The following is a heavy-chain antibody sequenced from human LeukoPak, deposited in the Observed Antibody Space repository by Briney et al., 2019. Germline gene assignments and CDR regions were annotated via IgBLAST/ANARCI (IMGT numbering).Heavy chain of an antibody. CDR3: ARAVMVAVAGGRFDS. V-gene: IGHV4-39*07. J-gene: IGHJ4*02. CDR2: IYYSGTS. CDR1: SGSISNGGYY. D-gene: IGHD6-19*01. Sequence: PSETLSLTCTVSSGSISNGGYYWVWIRQPPGKGLEWIGSIYYSGTSYYNPSLTSRATISVDTSNNQFSLKLTSVTAADTAVYYCARAVMVAVAGGRFDSWGQGTLVTVSS.